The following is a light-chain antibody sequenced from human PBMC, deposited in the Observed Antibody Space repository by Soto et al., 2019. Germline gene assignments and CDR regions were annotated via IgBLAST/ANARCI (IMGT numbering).Light chain of an antibody. CDR1: QSISSW. J-gene: IGKJ1*01. CDR3: LQYNSSLWT. Sequence: DIQMTQSPSTLSASVGDRVTVTCRASQSISSWLAWYQQKPGKAPKLLIYKASSLDSGVPSRFSGSGSGTEFTLTISSLQPDDFATYYRLQYNSSLWTFGQGTKVDIK. CDR2: KAS. V-gene: IGKV1-5*03.